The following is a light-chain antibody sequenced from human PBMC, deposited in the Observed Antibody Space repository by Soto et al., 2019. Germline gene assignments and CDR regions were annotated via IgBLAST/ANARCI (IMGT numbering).Light chain of an antibody. Sequence: QTVVTQEPSFSVSPGGTVTLTCGLTSGSVAGSYYPSWYQQTPGHAPRTLIYNTNTRSSGVPDRFSGSILGNKAALTITGAQAEDEADYYCALYVSSAILFGGGTKLTVL. V-gene: IGLV8-61*01. J-gene: IGLJ3*02. CDR1: SGSVAGSYY. CDR2: NTN. CDR3: ALYVSSAIL.